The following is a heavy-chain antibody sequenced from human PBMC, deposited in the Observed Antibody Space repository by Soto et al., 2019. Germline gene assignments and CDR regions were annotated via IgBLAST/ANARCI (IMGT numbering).Heavy chain of an antibody. Sequence: QVQLVESGGGVVQPGRSLRLSCAASGFTFSSYGMHWVRQAPGKGLEWVAVISYDGSNKYYADSVKGRFTISRDNSKNTLYLQMNSLRAEDTAVYYCAKKGADSGSYSYWGQGTLVTVSS. CDR2: ISYDGSNK. V-gene: IGHV3-30*18. D-gene: IGHD1-26*01. J-gene: IGHJ4*02. CDR3: AKKGADSGSYSY. CDR1: GFTFSSYG.